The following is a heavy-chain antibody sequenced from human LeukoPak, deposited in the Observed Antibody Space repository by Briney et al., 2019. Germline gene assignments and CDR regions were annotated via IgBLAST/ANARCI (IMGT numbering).Heavy chain of an antibody. CDR1: RFTFSSYW. D-gene: IGHD1-14*01. CDR2: IKEDGSVK. V-gene: IGHV3-7*01. Sequence: PGGSLRLSCAASRFTFSSYWMSWVRQAPGKGLEWVASIKEDGSVKYYVDSVTGRFTISRDNAKNSLHLQMNSLKFEDTAVYYCAREYRWGQGTMVTVSS. J-gene: IGHJ3*01. CDR3: AREYR.